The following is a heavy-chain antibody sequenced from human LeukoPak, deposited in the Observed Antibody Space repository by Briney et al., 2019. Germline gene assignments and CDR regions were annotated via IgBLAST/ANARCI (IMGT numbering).Heavy chain of an antibody. CDR1: GGSFSGYY. D-gene: IGHD6-19*01. J-gene: IGHJ4*02. V-gene: IGHV4-34*01. CDR2: INHSGST. Sequence: SETLSLTCAVYGGSFSGYYWSWIRQPPGKGLEWIGEINHSGSTNYNPSLKSRVAISVDTSKNQFSLKLSSATAADTAVYYCARGKKQWLSDYWGQGTLVTVSS. CDR3: ARGKKQWLSDY.